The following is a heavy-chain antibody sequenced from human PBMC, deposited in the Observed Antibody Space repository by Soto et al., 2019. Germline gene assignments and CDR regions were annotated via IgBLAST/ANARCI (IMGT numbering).Heavy chain of an antibody. Sequence: PGGSLRLSCAASGYTFSSYAMRWVRQAPGKGLEWVSAISGSGGSTYYADSVKGRFTISRDNSKNTLYLQMNSLRAEDTAVYYCAKDARLRYFDWSNQYWGQGTLVTVSS. V-gene: IGHV3-23*01. J-gene: IGHJ4*02. CDR2: ISGSGGST. CDR1: GYTFSSYA. CDR3: AKDARLRYFDWSNQY. D-gene: IGHD3-9*01.